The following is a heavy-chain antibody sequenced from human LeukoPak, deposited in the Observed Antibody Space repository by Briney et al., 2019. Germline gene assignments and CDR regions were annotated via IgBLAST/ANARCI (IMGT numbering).Heavy chain of an antibody. CDR2: INHSGST. CDR1: GGSISSSSYY. J-gene: IGHJ4*02. CDR3: ARGRYTYYYGSGTPTSDNY. D-gene: IGHD3-10*01. V-gene: IGHV4-39*07. Sequence: SETLSLTCTVSGGSISSSSYYWGWIRQPPGKGLEWIGEINHSGSTNYNPSLKGRVTISVDTSKNQFSLKLSSVTAADTAVYYCARGRYTYYYGSGTPTSDNYWGQGTLVTVSS.